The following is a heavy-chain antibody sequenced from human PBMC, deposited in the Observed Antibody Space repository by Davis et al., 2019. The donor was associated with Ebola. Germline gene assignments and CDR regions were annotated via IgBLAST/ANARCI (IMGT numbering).Heavy chain of an antibody. V-gene: IGHV1-2*02. CDR2: INPNSGGT. Sequence: ASVKVSCKASGYTFTGYYMHWVRQAPGQGLEWMGWINPNSGGTNYAQKFQGRVTMTRDTSISTAYMELSRLRSDDTAVYYCARGGELWFGELSGLFDYWGQGTLVTVSS. D-gene: IGHD3-10*01. CDR3: ARGGELWFGELSGLFDY. J-gene: IGHJ4*02. CDR1: GYTFTGYY.